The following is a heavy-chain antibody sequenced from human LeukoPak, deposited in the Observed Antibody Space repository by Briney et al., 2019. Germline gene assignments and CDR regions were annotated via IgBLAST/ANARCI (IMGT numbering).Heavy chain of an antibody. CDR3: ARRPIQLWLHYGMDV. V-gene: IGHV3-49*04. J-gene: IGHJ6*02. D-gene: IGHD5-18*01. CDR2: IRSKAYGGTT. CDR1: GFTFGDHA. Sequence: GRSLRLSCTAFGFTFGDHAMSWVRQAPGKGLEWVGFIRSKAYGGTTEYAASVKGRFTISREDSISIVYLRMNSLETEDTAVYYRARRPIQLWLHYGMDVWGQGTTVTVSS.